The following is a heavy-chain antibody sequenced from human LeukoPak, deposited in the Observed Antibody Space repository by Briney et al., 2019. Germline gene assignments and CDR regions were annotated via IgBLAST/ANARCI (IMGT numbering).Heavy chain of an antibody. CDR1: GFTFSSYE. J-gene: IGHJ5*02. V-gene: IGHV4-59*01. CDR2: ISYSGST. Sequence: GSLRLSCAASGFTFSSYEMNWVRQAPGKGLEWIGYISYSGSTNFNPSLKSRVSISVDTSKNQFCLKLSSVTAADTAVYYCAREGTAGTNLNWFDPWGQGTLVTVSS. D-gene: IGHD1-1*01. CDR3: AREGTAGTNLNWFDP.